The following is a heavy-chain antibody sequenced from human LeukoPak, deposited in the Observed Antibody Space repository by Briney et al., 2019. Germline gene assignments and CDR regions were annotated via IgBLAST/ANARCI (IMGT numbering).Heavy chain of an antibody. CDR2: IKQDGSEK. V-gene: IGHV3-7*01. CDR3: ARDTRGIVVVPAAIPLDY. Sequence: PGGSLRLSCAASGFTFSSYWMSWVRQAPGKGLEWVANIKQDGSEKYYVDSVKGRFTISRDNAKNSLYLQMNSLRAEDTAVYYCARDTRGIVVVPAAIPLDYWGQGTLVTVSS. D-gene: IGHD2-2*02. J-gene: IGHJ4*02. CDR1: GFTFSSYW.